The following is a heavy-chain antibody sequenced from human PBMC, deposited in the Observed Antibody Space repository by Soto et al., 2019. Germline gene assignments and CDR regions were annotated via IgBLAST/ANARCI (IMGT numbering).Heavy chain of an antibody. CDR2: IYFSGST. Sequence: SETLSLTCTVSGGSINSDGYYWTWIRQHPGKGLEWMGNIYFSGSTYYKPSFKGRLTISIDTSKNQFSLTLTSVTAADPAVYYGARGVSDRGWFDPWGQGTRGTVSS. J-gene: IGHJ5*02. CDR1: GGSINSDGYY. D-gene: IGHD3-22*01. V-gene: IGHV4-31*03. CDR3: ARGVSDRGWFDP.